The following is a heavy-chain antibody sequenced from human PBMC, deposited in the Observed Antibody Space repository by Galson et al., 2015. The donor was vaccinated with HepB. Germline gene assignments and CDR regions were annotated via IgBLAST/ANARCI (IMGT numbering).Heavy chain of an antibody. V-gene: IGHV1-18*04. D-gene: IGHD6-13*01. CDR3: ARTYSSSRYYYYGMDV. Sequence: SVKVSCKASGYTFTSYGTSWVRQAPGQGLEWMGWISAYNGNTNYAQKLQGRVTMTTDTSTSTAYMELRSLRSDDTAVYYCARTYSSSRYYYYGMDVWGQGTTVTVSS. J-gene: IGHJ6*02. CDR1: GYTFTSYG. CDR2: ISAYNGNT.